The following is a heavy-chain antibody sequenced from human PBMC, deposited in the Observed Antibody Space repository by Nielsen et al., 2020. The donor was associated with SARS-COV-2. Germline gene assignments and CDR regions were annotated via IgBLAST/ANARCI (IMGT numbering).Heavy chain of an antibody. CDR1: GGSISSYY. V-gene: IGHV4-59*01. Sequence: SETLSLTCTVSGGSISSYYWSWIRQPPGKGLEWIGYIYYIGSTNYNPSLKSRVTISVDTSKNQFSLKLSSVTAADTAVYYCARGTTVTYYGMDVWGQGTTVTVSS. D-gene: IGHD4-11*01. CDR2: IYYIGST. CDR3: ARGTTVTYYGMDV. J-gene: IGHJ6*02.